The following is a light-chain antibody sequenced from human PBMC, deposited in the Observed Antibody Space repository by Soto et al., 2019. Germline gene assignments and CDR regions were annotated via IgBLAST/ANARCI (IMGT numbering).Light chain of an antibody. CDR1: HDISNY. CDR2: DAS. Sequence: DIQMTQSPSSLSASVGDRVTITCQASHDISNYLNWYQQKPGQAPKLLIYDASNLETGVPSRFSGSGSGTDFTFPISSLQPEDFATYYFQQYDNLLFTFGPGTKVDV. V-gene: IGKV1-33*01. CDR3: QQYDNLLFT. J-gene: IGKJ3*01.